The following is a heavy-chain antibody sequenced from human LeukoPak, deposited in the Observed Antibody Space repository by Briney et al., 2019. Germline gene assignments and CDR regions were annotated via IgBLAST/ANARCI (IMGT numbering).Heavy chain of an antibody. D-gene: IGHD6-13*01. Sequence: GGSLRLSCAASGFTFSIYAMSWVRQAPGKGLEWVSAISASAGTTYYADSVKGRFTISRDNSKNTLYLQMNSLRSDDTALYYCARGGSSWSYYFDYWGQGTLVTVSS. CDR1: GFTFSIYA. J-gene: IGHJ4*02. CDR3: ARGGSSWSYYFDY. CDR2: ISASAGTT. V-gene: IGHV3-23*01.